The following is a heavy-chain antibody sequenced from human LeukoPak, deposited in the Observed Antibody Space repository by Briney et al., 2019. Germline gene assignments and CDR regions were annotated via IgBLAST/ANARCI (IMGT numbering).Heavy chain of an antibody. CDR1: GGSFSGYY. V-gene: IGHV4-34*01. J-gene: IGHJ4*02. Sequence: SEALSLTCAVYGGSFSGYYWSWIRQPPGKGLEWIGEINHSGSTNYNPSLKSRVTISVDTSKNQFSLKLSSVTAADTAVYYCARGGGYASPIGYWGQGALVTVSS. CDR3: ARGGGYASPIGY. D-gene: IGHD5-12*01. CDR2: INHSGST.